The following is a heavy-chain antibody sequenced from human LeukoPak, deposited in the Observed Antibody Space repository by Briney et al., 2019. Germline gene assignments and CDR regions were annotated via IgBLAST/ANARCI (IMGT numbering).Heavy chain of an antibody. J-gene: IGHJ6*03. CDR3: ARGSNDYSNYYYYMDV. CDR2: IYHSGST. D-gene: IGHD4-11*01. V-gene: IGHV4-30-2*01. CDR1: GVSISSGGYY. Sequence: SETLSLTCTVSGVSISSGGYYWSWIRQPPGKGLEWIGYIYHSGSTYYKPSLKSRVTISVDRSKNQFSLNLSSVTAADTAVYYCARGSNDYSNYYYYMDVWGKGTTVTVSS.